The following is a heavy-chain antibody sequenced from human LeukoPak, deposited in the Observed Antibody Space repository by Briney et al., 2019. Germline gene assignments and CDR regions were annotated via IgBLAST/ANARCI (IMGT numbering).Heavy chain of an antibody. CDR1: GGSVSSYY. J-gene: IGHJ3*02. V-gene: IGHV4-59*02. D-gene: IGHD2-15*01. CDR3: ARDPSHHSGTFDI. Sequence: AETLSLTCTVSGGSVSSYYSRWVRQPPGKGREWIGYIYYSGTTTYNPSREGRARASINTSKHQFSLRLSSVTAADTGVYYCARDPSHHSGTFDIWGKGTMVTVSS. CDR2: IYYSGTT.